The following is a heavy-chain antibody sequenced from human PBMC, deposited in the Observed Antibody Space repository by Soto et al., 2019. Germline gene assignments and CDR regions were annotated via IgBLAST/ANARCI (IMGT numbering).Heavy chain of an antibody. V-gene: IGHV1-69*02. CDR1: GGTLSSYT. CDR3: ARGSVVPADMRPANEFDY. D-gene: IGHD2-2*01. J-gene: IGHJ4*02. Sequence: QVQLVQSGAEVKKPGSSVKVSCKASGGTLSSYTISWVLQAPGQGLEWMGRIIPIIGIANYAQKFQGRVTITADKSTSTAYMELSSLRSEDTAVYYCARGSVVPADMRPANEFDYWGQGTLVTVSS. CDR2: IIPIIGIA.